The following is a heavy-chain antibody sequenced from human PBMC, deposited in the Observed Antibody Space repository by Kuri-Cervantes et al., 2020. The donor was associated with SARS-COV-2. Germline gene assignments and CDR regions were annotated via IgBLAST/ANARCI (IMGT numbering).Heavy chain of an antibody. Sequence: SVKVSCKASGYTFTYRYLHWVRQAPGQALEWMGWITPFNGNTNYAQKFQDRVTITRDRSTSTAYMELSSLRSEDTAMYYCARDHPIAVAGTGGDYWGQGTLVTVSS. CDR2: ITPFNGNT. V-gene: IGHV1-45*02. CDR1: GYTFTYRY. D-gene: IGHD6-19*01. CDR3: ARDHPIAVAGTGGDY. J-gene: IGHJ4*02.